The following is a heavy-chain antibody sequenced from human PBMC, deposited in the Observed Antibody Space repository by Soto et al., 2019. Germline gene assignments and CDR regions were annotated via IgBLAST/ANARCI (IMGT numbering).Heavy chain of an antibody. CDR3: ASRTSGWYFDY. CDR1: GFTFSSYA. V-gene: IGHV3-23*01. D-gene: IGHD6-19*01. CDR2: ISGSGGST. Sequence: EVQLLESGGGLVQPGGSLRLSCTASGFTFSSYAMNWVRQAPGKGLEWVSVISGSGGSTYYADSVKGRFTISRDKSKNTLYLQMTSLRAEDTAVYYCASRTSGWYFDYWGQGTLVTVSS. J-gene: IGHJ4*02.